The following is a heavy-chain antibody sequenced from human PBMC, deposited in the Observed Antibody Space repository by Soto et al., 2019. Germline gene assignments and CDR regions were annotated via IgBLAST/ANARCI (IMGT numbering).Heavy chain of an antibody. CDR1: GFTFISDA. J-gene: IGHJ4*02. Sequence: EVQLLESGGGLVQPGVSLRLSCAASGFTFISDARGWVRQSPGQGLEWVSAISGSGGSTYYADSVKGRFTNSRDKCKNALYLQINSLRAEDTAVYYCAGLTVVNKHETLDYCGQGTLVTVTS. V-gene: IGHV3-23*01. CDR3: AGLTVVNKHETLDY. CDR2: ISGSGGST. D-gene: IGHD3-22*01.